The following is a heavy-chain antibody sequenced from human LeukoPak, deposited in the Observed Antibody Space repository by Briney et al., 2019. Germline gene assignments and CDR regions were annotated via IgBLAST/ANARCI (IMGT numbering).Heavy chain of an antibody. CDR2: IIPILGIA. D-gene: IGHD2-15*01. CDR1: GGTFSSYA. J-gene: IGHJ3*02. V-gene: IGHV1-69*04. CDR3: AQAYVGHCRGGSCYHDSFDI. Sequence: ASVKVSCKASGGTFSSYAISWVRQAPGQGLEWMGRIIPILGIANYAQKFQGRVTITADKSTSTAYMELSSLRSEDTAVYYCAQAYVGHCRGGSCYHDSFDIWGQPAMLTVSS.